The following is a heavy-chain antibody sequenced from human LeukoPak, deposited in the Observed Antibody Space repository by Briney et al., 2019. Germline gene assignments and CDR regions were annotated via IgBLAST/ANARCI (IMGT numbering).Heavy chain of an antibody. CDR3: ARDNKARDDFWSGYYDY. Sequence: GASVKVSCKASGYTFTTYAMSWVRQAPGQRLEWMGXIXXGNGNTKYSENFQGRVTITRDTSASTAHMELSSLRSEDTAVYYCARDNKARDDFWSGYYDYWGQGTLVTVSS. V-gene: IGHV1-3*01. CDR1: GYTFTTYA. J-gene: IGHJ4*02. CDR2: IXXGNGNT. D-gene: IGHD3-3*01.